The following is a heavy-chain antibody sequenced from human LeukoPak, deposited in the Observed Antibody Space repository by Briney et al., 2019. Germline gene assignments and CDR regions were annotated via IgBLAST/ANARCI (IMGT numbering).Heavy chain of an antibody. CDR1: GYTFTGYY. V-gene: IGHV1-2*02. D-gene: IGHD3-22*01. Sequence: GASVKVSCKASGYTFTGYYMHWVRQAPGQGLEWMGWINPNSAGTNYAQKFQGRVTMTRDTSISTAYMELSRLRSDDTAVYYCARESIYDSSGYEGYWGQGTLVTVSS. CDR3: ARESIYDSSGYEGY. J-gene: IGHJ4*02. CDR2: INPNSAGT.